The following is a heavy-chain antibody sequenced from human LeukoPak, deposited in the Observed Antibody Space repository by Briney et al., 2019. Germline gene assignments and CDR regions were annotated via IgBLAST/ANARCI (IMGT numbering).Heavy chain of an antibody. CDR1: GFTFSSYG. D-gene: IGHD1-1*01. CDR2: IWYDGSNK. Sequence: GGSLRLSCAASGFTFSSYGMHWVRQAPGKGLEWVALIWYDGSNKYYADSVKGRLTISRDNSKNTLYLQMNSLRAEDTAVYYCAREGPRGNSQLDYWGQGTLVTVSS. J-gene: IGHJ4*02. V-gene: IGHV3-33*01. CDR3: AREGPRGNSQLDY.